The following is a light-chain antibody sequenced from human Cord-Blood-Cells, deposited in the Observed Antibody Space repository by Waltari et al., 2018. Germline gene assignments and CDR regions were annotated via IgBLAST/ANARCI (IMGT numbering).Light chain of an antibody. J-gene: IGLJ2*01. Sequence: QSALTQPASVSGSPGPSITISCTGTSSDVGGYNYVSWYQQHPGKAPKLMIYDVSNRSSGVSNRFSGSKSGNTASLTISGLQAEDEADYYCSSYTSSSTVFGGGTKLTVL. CDR3: SSYTSSSTV. CDR1: SSDVGGYNY. V-gene: IGLV2-14*01. CDR2: DVS.